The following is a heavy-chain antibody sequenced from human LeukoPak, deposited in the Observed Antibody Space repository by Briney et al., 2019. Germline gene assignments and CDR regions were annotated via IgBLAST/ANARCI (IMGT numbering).Heavy chain of an antibody. CDR3: ARGNYYDSSFPLDY. CDR2: IYYSGST. D-gene: IGHD3-22*01. Sequence: SEALSLTCTVSGGSISSYYWSWIRQPPGKGLEWIGYIYYSGSTNYNPSLKSRVTISVDTSKNQFSLKLSSVTAADTAVYYCARGNYYDSSFPLDYWGQGTLVTVSS. J-gene: IGHJ4*02. V-gene: IGHV4-59*01. CDR1: GGSISSYY.